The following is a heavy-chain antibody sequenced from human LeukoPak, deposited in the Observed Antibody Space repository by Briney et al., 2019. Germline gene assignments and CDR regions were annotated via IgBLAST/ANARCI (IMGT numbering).Heavy chain of an antibody. CDR2: ITSRSYI. D-gene: IGHD3-10*01. CDR1: GFTFSSYR. CDR3: ATASNYGSGVHLDY. Sequence: GGSLRLSCAASGFTFSSYRMNWVRQAPGKGLEWVSSITSRSYIYYGDSVKGRFTISRDNAKNSLYLQMNSLRAEDTAVYYCATASNYGSGVHLDYWGQGTLVTVSS. J-gene: IGHJ4*02. V-gene: IGHV3-21*01.